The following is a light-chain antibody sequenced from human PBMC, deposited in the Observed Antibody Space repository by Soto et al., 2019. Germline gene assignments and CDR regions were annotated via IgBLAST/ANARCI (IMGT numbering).Light chain of an antibody. J-gene: IGLJ2*01. Sequence: QSVLTQPASVSESPGQSITISCTGTSSDVGNYNLVSWYQQHPGKAPKLMIYEGSERPSGVSNRFSGSKSGNTASLTISGLQAEDEADYYCCSYAGSTTFVTFGGGTKLTVL. CDR1: SSDVGNYNL. V-gene: IGLV2-23*03. CDR2: EGS. CDR3: CSYAGSTTFVT.